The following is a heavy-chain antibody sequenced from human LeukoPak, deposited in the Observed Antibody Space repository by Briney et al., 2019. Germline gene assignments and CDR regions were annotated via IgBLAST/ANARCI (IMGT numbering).Heavy chain of an antibody. CDR3: AKDREYQLQWLFDY. J-gene: IGHJ4*02. Sequence: GGSLRLSCAASGFTFDDYAMHWVRQAPGKGLEWASGISWNSGSIGYADSVKGRFTISRDNAKNSLYLQVNSLRAEDTALYYCAKDREYQLQWLFDYWGQGTLVTVSS. CDR2: ISWNSGSI. V-gene: IGHV3-9*01. D-gene: IGHD2-2*01. CDR1: GFTFDDYA.